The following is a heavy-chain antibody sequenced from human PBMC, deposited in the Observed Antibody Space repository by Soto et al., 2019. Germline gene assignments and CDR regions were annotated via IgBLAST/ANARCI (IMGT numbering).Heavy chain of an antibody. J-gene: IGHJ4*02. CDR1: GGSISSSSYY. CDR3: ARLAGSYHYFDY. D-gene: IGHD1-26*01. Sequence: SETLSLTCTVSGGSISSSSYYWGWIRQPPGKGLEWIGSIYYSGSTYYNPSLKSRVTISVDTSKNQFSLKLSSVTAADTAVYYCARLAGSYHYFDYWGQGTLVTVSS. V-gene: IGHV4-39*01. CDR2: IYYSGST.